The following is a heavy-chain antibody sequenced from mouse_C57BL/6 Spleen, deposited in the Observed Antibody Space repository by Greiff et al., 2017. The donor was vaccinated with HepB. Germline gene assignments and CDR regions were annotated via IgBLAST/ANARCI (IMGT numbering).Heavy chain of an antibody. CDR2: IWSGGST. Sequence: VQLVESGPGLVQPSQSLSITCTVSGFSLTSYGVHWVRQSPGKGLEWLGVIWSGGSTDYNAAFISRLSISKNNSKSQVFFKMNSLQVDNTAIYYCAKNGGCYYCLDYWGQGTTLTVSS. D-gene: IGHD1-1*01. J-gene: IGHJ2*01. CDR3: AKNGGCYYCLDY. CDR1: GFSLTSYG. V-gene: IGHV2-2*01.